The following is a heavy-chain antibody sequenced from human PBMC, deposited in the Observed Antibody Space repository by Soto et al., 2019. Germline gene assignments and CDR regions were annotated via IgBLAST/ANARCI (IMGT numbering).Heavy chain of an antibody. CDR2: IIPIFGTA. D-gene: IGHD3-22*01. CDR3: ARFSSSGTVDY. Sequence: QVQLVQSGAEVKKPGSSVKVSCKASGGTFSSYAIRWVRQAPGQGLEWMGGIIPIFGTANYAETFQGRVTITADESTSTGYMELSSLRSEDTDVYDCARFSSSGTVDYWGQGTLVTVSS. CDR1: GGTFSSYA. V-gene: IGHV1-69*01. J-gene: IGHJ4*02.